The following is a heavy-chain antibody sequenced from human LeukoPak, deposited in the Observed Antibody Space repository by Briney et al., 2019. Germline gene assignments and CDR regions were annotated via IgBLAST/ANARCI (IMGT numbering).Heavy chain of an antibody. V-gene: IGHV3-23*01. CDR3: AKGPYDSSGYYSDY. CDR1: GFTFSSYG. J-gene: IGHJ4*02. CDR2: ISGSGDRT. D-gene: IGHD3-22*01. Sequence: GGSLRLSCAASGFTFSSYGMSWVRQAPGKGLEWVSAISGSGDRTYYADSVKGRFTISRDNSKNTLYLQMNSLRAEDTAVYYCAKGPYDSSGYYSDYWGQGTLVTVSS.